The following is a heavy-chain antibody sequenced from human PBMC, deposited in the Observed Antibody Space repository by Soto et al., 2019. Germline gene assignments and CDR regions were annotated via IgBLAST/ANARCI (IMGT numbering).Heavy chain of an antibody. V-gene: IGHV1-69*06. CDR1: AGTFSSPG. Sequence: ASLKVSCKASAGTFSSPGINWVRQAPGQGLEWMGGIIPITETTNYAQIFQDRVSIVADISTTTAYMELSRLTFEDTAVYYCARALLSHSYDSGVYDSYFHGMDVWGQGTPVTVSS. CDR3: ARALLSHSYDSGVYDSYFHGMDV. CDR2: IIPITETT. D-gene: IGHD3-22*01. J-gene: IGHJ6*02.